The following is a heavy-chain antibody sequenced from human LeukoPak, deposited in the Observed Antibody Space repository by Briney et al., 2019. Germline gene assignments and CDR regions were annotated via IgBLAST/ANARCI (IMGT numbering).Heavy chain of an antibody. CDR1: GYSISSGYY. J-gene: IGHJ3*02. D-gene: IGHD3-22*01. V-gene: IGHV4-38-2*01. Sequence: PSETLSLTCAVSGYSISSGYYWGWIQQPPGKGLEWFGSIYHSGNTYYKPSLKSRVTISIDTSKNQFSLKLSSVTAADTAVYYCASRITMIVVGGRGAFDIWGQGTMVTVSS. CDR3: ASRITMIVVGGRGAFDI. CDR2: IYHSGNT.